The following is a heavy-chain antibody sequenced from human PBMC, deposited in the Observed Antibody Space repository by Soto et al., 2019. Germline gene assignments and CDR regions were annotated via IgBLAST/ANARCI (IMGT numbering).Heavy chain of an antibody. J-gene: IGHJ4*02. D-gene: IGHD3-22*01. CDR2: IYYSGST. CDR1: GGSISSGGYY. V-gene: IGHV4-30-4*01. Sequence: PSETLSLTCTVAGGSISSGGYYWSLIRQPPGKGLEWIGYIYYSGSTYYNPSLKSRVTISVDTSKNQFSLKLSSVTAADTAVYYCARGSYYNDSSGYYHYWSQGTLVTVSS. CDR3: ARGSYYNDSSGYYHY.